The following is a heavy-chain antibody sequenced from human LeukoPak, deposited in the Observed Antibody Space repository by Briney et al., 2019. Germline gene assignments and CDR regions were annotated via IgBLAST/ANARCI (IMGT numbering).Heavy chain of an antibody. J-gene: IGHJ6*03. CDR3: AKDRAARGRGNYFYMDV. CDR2: INWNGGST. V-gene: IGHV3-20*04. CDR1: GFTFDDYG. Sequence: GGSLRLSCAASGFTFDDYGMSWVRQAPGKGLEWVSGINWNGGSTGYADSVEGRFTISRDNRENSLYLQMNSLRPEDTALYYCAKDRAARGRGNYFYMDVWGKGTTVTVSS. D-gene: IGHD2/OR15-2a*01.